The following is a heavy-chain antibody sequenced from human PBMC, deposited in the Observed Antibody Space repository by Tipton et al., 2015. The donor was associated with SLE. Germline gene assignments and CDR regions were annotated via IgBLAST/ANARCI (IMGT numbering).Heavy chain of an antibody. J-gene: IGHJ5*02. CDR2: IYYSGST. CDR1: GGSISSYY. D-gene: IGHD4-11*01. Sequence: TLSLTCTVSGGSISSYYWSWIRQPPGKGLEWIGYIYYSGSTNYNPSLKSRVTISVDTSKNQFSLKLTSVTAADAAVYYCARDKDYRFGWFDPWGQGTLVTVSS. V-gene: IGHV4-59*01. CDR3: ARDKDYRFGWFDP.